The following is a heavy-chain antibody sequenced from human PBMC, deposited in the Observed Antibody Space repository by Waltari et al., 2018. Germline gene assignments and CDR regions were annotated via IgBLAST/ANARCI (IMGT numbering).Heavy chain of an antibody. CDR3: AKVNNVGLNNY. V-gene: IGHV3-53*01. Sequence: EVQLVESGGDLIQPGGSLSLSRQASGLTVGNTFMGWVRQAPGKGLEWVSVIYSGGSTNYIDSVRGRFTISRDSSKNTLYLQMNSLRAEDTAVYYCAKVNNVGLNNYWGQGTLVTVSS. CDR2: IYSGGST. CDR1: GLTVGNTF. J-gene: IGHJ4*02. D-gene: IGHD1-1*01.